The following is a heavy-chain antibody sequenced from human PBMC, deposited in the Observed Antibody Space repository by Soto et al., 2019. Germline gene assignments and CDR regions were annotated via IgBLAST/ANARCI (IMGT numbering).Heavy chain of an antibody. CDR3: AKLGGGTSCYGSCYFDY. Sequence: EVQLLESGGGLVQPGGSLRLSCAASGFTFSSYAMSWVRQAPGKGLEWVSAISGSGGSTYYADSVKGRFTISRDNSKKTLYLQMNSLRAEETAEYYCAKLGGGTSCYGSCYFDYWGQGTLVTVSS. CDR1: GFTFSSYA. V-gene: IGHV3-23*01. D-gene: IGHD2-2*01. CDR2: ISGSGGST. J-gene: IGHJ4*02.